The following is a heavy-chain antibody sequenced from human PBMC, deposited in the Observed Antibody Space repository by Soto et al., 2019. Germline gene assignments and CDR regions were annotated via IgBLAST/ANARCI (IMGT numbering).Heavy chain of an antibody. CDR1: GGSFSGYY. V-gene: IGHV4-34*01. D-gene: IGHD6-19*01. J-gene: IGHJ3*02. Sequence: PSETLSLTCAVYGGSFSGYYWSWIRQPPGKGLEWIGEINHSGSTNYNPSLKSRVTISVDTSKNQFSLKLSSVTAADTAVYYCARGGPVAYDAIDIWGQGTMVTVSS. CDR2: INHSGST. CDR3: ARGGPVAYDAIDI.